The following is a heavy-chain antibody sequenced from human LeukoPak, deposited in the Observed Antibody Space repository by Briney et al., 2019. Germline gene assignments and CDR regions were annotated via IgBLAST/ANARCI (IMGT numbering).Heavy chain of an antibody. CDR2: INAGNGNT. J-gene: IGHJ4*02. CDR3: ARGTWERSGWYYFDY. V-gene: IGHV1-3*01. CDR1: GYTFTSYY. Sequence: ASVKVSCKASGYTFTSYYMHWVRQAPGQRPEWMGWINAGNGNTKYLQKLQGRVTITRDTSASAAYMDLSSLRSEDTAVYYCARGTWERSGWYYFDYWGQGTLVTVSS. D-gene: IGHD6-19*01.